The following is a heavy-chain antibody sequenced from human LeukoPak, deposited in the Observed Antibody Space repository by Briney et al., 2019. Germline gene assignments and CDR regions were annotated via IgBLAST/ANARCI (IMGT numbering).Heavy chain of an antibody. D-gene: IGHD2/OR15-2a*01. J-gene: IGHJ5*02. CDR2: INGNGDKT. V-gene: IGHV3-64*02. CDR1: GFTFSGFS. Sequence: PGGSLRLSCAASGFTFSGFSMHWIRQAPGRGLEYVSAINGNGDKTFYTDSVRGRLTIFRDNSKNTLLLQMGSLRGEDTALYFCARIGMENFYDLWGQGTLVTVSS. CDR3: ARIGMENFYDL.